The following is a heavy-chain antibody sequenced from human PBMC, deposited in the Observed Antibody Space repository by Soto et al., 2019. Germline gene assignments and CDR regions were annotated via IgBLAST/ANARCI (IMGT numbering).Heavy chain of an antibody. V-gene: IGHV4-39*07. CDR2: IDYGGST. CDR3: ARVKALKGGGSFNTSVAFDI. D-gene: IGHD2-15*01. J-gene: IGHJ3*02. CDR1: GGSISSSSYY. Sequence: SETLSLTCTVSGGSISSSSYYWGWIRQPPGKGLEWIGSIDYGGSTYYNPSLKSRVTISVDTSKNQFSLKLSSVTAADTAVYYCARVKALKGGGSFNTSVAFDIWGQGTMVTVSS.